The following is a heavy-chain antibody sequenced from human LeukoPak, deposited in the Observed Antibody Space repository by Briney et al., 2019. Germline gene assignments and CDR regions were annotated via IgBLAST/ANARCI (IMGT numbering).Heavy chain of an antibody. J-gene: IGHJ4*02. V-gene: IGHV3-7*01. CDR3: ARVDSSGSYPAHLDY. Sequence: GGSLRLSCADSGFTFSSYWMSWVRQAPGKGLEWVANIKQEGSEKYYVDSVKGRFTISRDNAKNSLYLQMNSLRAEDTAVYYCARVDSSGSYPAHLDYWGQGTLVTVSS. D-gene: IGHD1-26*01. CDR2: IKQEGSEK. CDR1: GFTFSSYW.